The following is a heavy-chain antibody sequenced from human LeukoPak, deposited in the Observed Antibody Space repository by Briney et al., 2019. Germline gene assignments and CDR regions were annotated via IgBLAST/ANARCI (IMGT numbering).Heavy chain of an antibody. D-gene: IGHD3-16*01. CDR3: ARAGGGTVRGLPDY. Sequence: PGGSLRLSCAASGFPFSSYWMHWVRQAPGKGLVWVSRINSDGSSTTYADSVKGRFTISRDNAKNTLYLQMNSLRAEDTAVYYCARAGGGTVRGLPDYWGQGTLVTVSS. V-gene: IGHV3-74*01. CDR1: GFPFSSYW. CDR2: INSDGSST. J-gene: IGHJ4*02.